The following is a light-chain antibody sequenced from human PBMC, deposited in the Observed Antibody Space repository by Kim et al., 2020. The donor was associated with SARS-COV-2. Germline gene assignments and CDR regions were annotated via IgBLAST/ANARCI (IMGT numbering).Light chain of an antibody. CDR3: LQDYTYPYA. CDR1: QGVAND. V-gene: IGKV1-6*01. J-gene: IGKJ2*01. Sequence: AIQMTQSPSSLFASVGDRVTITCRASQGVANDLGWYQQKPGKAPKLLIYAVSSLESGVPSRFSGSGSGTEFTLTISSLQPEDFATYYCLQDYTYPYAFGQGTKLEI. CDR2: AVS.